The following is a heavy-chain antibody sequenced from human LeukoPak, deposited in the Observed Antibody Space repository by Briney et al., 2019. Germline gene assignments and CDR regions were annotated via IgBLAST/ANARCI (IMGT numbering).Heavy chain of an antibody. D-gene: IGHD3-16*01. CDR3: AKDHFTSRPRPDY. Sequence: GGSLRLSCAASGFTFSSYGMHWVRQAPGKGLEWVAFIRYDGSNKYYADSVKGRFTISRDNSKNTLYLQMNSLRAEDTAVYYCAKDHFTSRPRPDYWGQGTLVTVSS. V-gene: IGHV3-30*02. CDR1: GFTFSSYG. J-gene: IGHJ4*02. CDR2: IRYDGSNK.